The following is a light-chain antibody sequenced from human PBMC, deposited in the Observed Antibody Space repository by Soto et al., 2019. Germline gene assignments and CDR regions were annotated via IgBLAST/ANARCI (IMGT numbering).Light chain of an antibody. CDR1: QSVSSSY. CDR3: QQYGSSRRT. J-gene: IGKJ1*01. CDR2: GAS. V-gene: IGKV3-20*01. Sequence: EIVLTQSPGTLSLSPGARATLSCRTSQSVSSSYLAWYQQKPGQAPRLLIYGASSRATGIPDRFSGSGSGTDFTLTISRLEPEHFAVYYCQQYGSSRRTFGQGTKVDI.